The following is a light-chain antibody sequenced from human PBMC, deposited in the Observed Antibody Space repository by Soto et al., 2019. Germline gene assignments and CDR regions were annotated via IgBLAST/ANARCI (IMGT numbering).Light chain of an antibody. CDR2: RND. J-gene: IGLJ2*01. CDR3: ATWDDSLSVVV. V-gene: IGLV1-47*01. Sequence: QSVLTQPPSASGTPGQRVTISCSGSSSNIGSNYIYWYQQLPGTAPKLLMSRNDQRPSGVPGRFSGSMSGTSASLAISGLRSEDEADYYCATWDDSLSVVVFGGGTKLTVL. CDR1: SSNIGSNY.